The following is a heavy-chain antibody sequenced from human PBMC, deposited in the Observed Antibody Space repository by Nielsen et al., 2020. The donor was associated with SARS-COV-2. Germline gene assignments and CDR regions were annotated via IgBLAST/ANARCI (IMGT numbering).Heavy chain of an antibody. CDR1: GFTFSSYG. CDR2: ISYDGSNK. D-gene: IGHD5-18*01. J-gene: IGHJ4*02. CDR3: AKGRGYSYGGGFDY. V-gene: IGHV3-30*18. Sequence: GGSLRLSCAASGFTFSSYGMHWVRQAPGKGLEWVAVISYDGSNKYYADSVKGRFTISRDNSKNTLYLQMNSLRAEDTAVYYCAKGRGYSYGGGFDYWGQGTLVTVSS.